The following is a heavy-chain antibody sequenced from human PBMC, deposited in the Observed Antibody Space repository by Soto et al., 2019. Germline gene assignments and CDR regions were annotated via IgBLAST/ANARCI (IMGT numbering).Heavy chain of an antibody. V-gene: IGHV1-24*01. D-gene: IGHD3-10*01. CDR2: FDPEDGET. CDR1: GYTLTKLS. J-gene: IGHJ5*02. Sequence: ASVKVSCKVSGYTLTKLSMHWVRQAPGKGLEWMGGFDPEDGETIYAQKFQGRVTMTEDTSTDAAYMELSSLRSEDTAVYYCATLEGSYFYASGSYYSNHWGQGTLVTVSS. CDR3: ATLEGSYFYASGSYYSNH.